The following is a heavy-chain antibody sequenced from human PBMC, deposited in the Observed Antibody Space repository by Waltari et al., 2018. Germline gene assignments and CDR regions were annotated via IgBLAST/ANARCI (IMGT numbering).Heavy chain of an antibody. CDR1: GFRFSDYA. CDR3: TRDEGFYYYYGLDV. Sequence: QLQLVESGGGVVPPGGSLSLSCAGPGFRFSDYALNWVRQSPGRGLEWVAVISYDGTQKYFSDSVRGRFTISRDNSKNIFYLQMDSLRNDDTGVYYCTRDEGFYYYYGLDVWGQGTTVNVSS. CDR2: ISYDGTQK. J-gene: IGHJ6*02. V-gene: IGHV3-30-3*01.